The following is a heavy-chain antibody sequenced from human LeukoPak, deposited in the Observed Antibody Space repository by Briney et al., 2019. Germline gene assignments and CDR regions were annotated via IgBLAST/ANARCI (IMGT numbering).Heavy chain of an antibody. Sequence: GGSVSLLCRHWEFTFINCWMMWVRRAPGKGGEGVGRIKNKTTGGKTDYTAPVKNRFTISSDDSRNTLNLQMNNLKTEDTAVYYCRREAYCGGDCNFRDYWGQGTLVSVSS. J-gene: IGHJ4*02. V-gene: IGHV3-15*01. CDR3: RREAYCGGDCNFRDY. D-gene: IGHD2-21*02. CDR1: EFTFINCW. CDR2: IKNKTTGGKT.